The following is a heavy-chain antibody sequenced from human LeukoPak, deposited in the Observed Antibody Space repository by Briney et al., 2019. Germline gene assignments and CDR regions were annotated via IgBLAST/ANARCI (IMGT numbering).Heavy chain of an antibody. V-gene: IGHV4-4*07. CDR1: GGSISGSY. J-gene: IGHJ4*02. CDR3: ARGPYCGGDCYFDH. Sequence: SETLSLTCTVSGGSISGSYWSWIRQPAGKGLEWIGRIYSSGTTNYNPSLKSRVTMSIDTSKNQFSLKVTSVAAADTAVYYCARGPYCGGDCYFDHWGQGTLVTVSS. D-gene: IGHD2-21*02. CDR2: IYSSGTT.